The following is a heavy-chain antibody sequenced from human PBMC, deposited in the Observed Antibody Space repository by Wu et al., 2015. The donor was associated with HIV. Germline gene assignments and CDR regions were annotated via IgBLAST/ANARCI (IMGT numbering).Heavy chain of an antibody. J-gene: IGHJ4*02. Sequence: QVQLVQSGAEVKKPGSSVKVSCKASGGTFINNAVNWVRQAPGEGLEWMGRITPLSGRPNYAQRFQGRLTIAADESTTTVYMELSSLKSDDTAVYYCAREVGTAESPDYWGQGTLVTVSS. CDR3: AREVGTAESPDY. CDR1: GGTFINNA. CDR2: ITPLSGRP. V-gene: IGHV1-69*13. D-gene: IGHD2-15*01.